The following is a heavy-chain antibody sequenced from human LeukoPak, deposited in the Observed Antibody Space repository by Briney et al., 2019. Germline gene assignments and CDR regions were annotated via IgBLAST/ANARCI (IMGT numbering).Heavy chain of an antibody. CDR2: ISGSGGTT. Sequence: PGGSLRLSCAASGFTFSSYAVSWVRQAPGKGLEWVSVISGSGGTTFHADSVKGQFTISRDNSKNTVYLEMNSLRAADTAVYYCARSLKPGTLDYWGQGTLVTVSS. CDR1: GFTFSSYA. D-gene: IGHD1-14*01. V-gene: IGHV3-23*01. CDR3: ARSLKPGTLDY. J-gene: IGHJ4*02.